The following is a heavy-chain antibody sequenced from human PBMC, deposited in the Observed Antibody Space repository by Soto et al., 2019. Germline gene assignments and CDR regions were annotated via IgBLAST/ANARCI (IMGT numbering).Heavy chain of an antibody. CDR2: TSFDGTKK. V-gene: IGHV3-33*01. Sequence: QEQLVQSGGGVVQPGRSLRLSCAASGFSFSTYGIHWVRQAPGKGLEWLAVTSFDGTKKYSSDSVKGRLTVSRDTSNNTVYLRMSSLRVEDTAVYYCARDAPWAVAGSSYFDYWGQGTLVTVSS. D-gene: IGHD6-19*01. CDR3: ARDAPWAVAGSSYFDY. CDR1: GFSFSTYG. J-gene: IGHJ4*02.